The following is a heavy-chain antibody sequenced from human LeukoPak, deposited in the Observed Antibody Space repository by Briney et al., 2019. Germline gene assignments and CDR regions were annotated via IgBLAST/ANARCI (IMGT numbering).Heavy chain of an antibody. Sequence: GGSLRLSCAASGFTVSSNYMSWVRQAPGKGLEWVSVIYSGGSTYYADSVKGRFTISRDNSKNTLYLQMNSLRAEDTAVYYCARHYSNYEEYYFGYWGQGTLVTVSS. D-gene: IGHD4-11*01. V-gene: IGHV3-53*01. J-gene: IGHJ4*02. CDR3: ARHYSNYEEYYFGY. CDR1: GFTVSSNY. CDR2: IYSGGST.